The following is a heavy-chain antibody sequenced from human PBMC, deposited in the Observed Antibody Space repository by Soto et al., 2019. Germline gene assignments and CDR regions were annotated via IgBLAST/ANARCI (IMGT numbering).Heavy chain of an antibody. CDR2: ISYDGSNK. Sequence: PGGSLRLSCAASGFTFSSYAMHWVRQAPGKGLEWVAVISYDGSNKYYADSVKGRFTISRDNSKNTLYLQMNSLRAEDTAVYYCARDKECYDFWSGYYTSYYYYGMDVWGQGTTVTVSS. CDR1: GFTFSSYA. CDR3: ARDKECYDFWSGYYTSYYYYGMDV. V-gene: IGHV3-30-3*01. D-gene: IGHD3-3*01. J-gene: IGHJ6*02.